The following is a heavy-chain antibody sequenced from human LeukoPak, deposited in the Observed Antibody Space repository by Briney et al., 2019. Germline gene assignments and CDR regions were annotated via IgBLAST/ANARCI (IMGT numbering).Heavy chain of an antibody. J-gene: IGHJ4*02. CDR2: IYSGGST. D-gene: IGHD6-19*01. Sequence: HAGGSLRLSCAASGFTVSSNYMSWVRQAPGKGLEWVSVIYSGGSTYYADSVKGRFTISRDNSKNTLYLQMNSLRAEDTAVYYCARVPTLQWLVGLAPTYYFDYWGQGTLVTVSS. CDR3: ARVPTLQWLVGLAPTYYFDY. CDR1: GFTVSSNY. V-gene: IGHV3-66*01.